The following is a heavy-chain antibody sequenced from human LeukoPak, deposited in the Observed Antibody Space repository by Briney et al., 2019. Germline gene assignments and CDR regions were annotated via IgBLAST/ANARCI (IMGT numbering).Heavy chain of an antibody. CDR2: ISSSSSTI. Sequence: GGSLRLSCAASGFTFSSYSMNWVRQAPGKGLEWVSYISSSSSTIYYADSVKGRFTISRDNAKSSLYLQMNSLRAEDTAVYYCAREGTAAAAPGGYYGMDVWGQGTTVTVSS. V-gene: IGHV3-48*01. CDR3: AREGTAAAAPGGYYGMDV. CDR1: GFTFSSYS. D-gene: IGHD6-13*01. J-gene: IGHJ6*02.